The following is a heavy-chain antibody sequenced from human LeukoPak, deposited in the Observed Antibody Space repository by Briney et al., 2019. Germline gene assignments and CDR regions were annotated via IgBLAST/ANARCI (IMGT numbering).Heavy chain of an antibody. Sequence: GGSLRLSCEASGFSFPYGMSWVRQAPGKGLEWVGFIRSKIYGGTPEYAASVKGRFTISRDDSKGIAYLQMNSLKTEDTGVYYCTRDQTPYYWGQGTLVTVSS. CDR3: TRDQTPYY. V-gene: IGHV3-49*04. CDR2: IRSKIYGGTP. J-gene: IGHJ4*02. CDR1: GFSFPYG.